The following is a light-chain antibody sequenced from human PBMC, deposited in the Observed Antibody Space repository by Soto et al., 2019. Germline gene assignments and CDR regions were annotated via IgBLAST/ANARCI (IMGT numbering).Light chain of an antibody. V-gene: IGKV3-20*01. Sequence: EIVLTQSPGTLSLSPGERATLSCRASQRVIRNSLAWYHQKPGQPPRRLMYIASSRATGIPDRFSGSGSGTDFTLTISRLEPEDFAMYYCQQYGSSLITFGQGTRLEI. CDR3: QQYGSSLIT. CDR2: IAS. J-gene: IGKJ5*01. CDR1: QRVIRNS.